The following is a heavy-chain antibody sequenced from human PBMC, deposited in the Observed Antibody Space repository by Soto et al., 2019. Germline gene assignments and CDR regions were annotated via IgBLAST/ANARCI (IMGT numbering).Heavy chain of an antibody. J-gene: IGHJ6*02. CDR3: AREARYGDYSYYYYGMDV. CDR1: GYTFTSYY. D-gene: IGHD4-17*01. CDR2: INPSGGST. V-gene: IGHV1-46*01. Sequence: ASVKVSCKASGYTFTSYYMHWVRQAPGQGLEWMGIINPSGGSTSYAQKFQGRVTMTRDTSTSTVYMELSSLRSEDTAVYYCAREARYGDYSYYYYGMDVWGQGTTVTVSS.